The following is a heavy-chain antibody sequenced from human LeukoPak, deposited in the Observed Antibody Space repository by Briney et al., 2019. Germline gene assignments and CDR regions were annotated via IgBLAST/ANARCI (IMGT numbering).Heavy chain of an antibody. CDR2: INRDGSST. CDR3: ARVQLYCTGGTCYFDY. Sequence: WGALTLSCAASGFTFSSYLMHWVRPAPGKGLVWVSRINRDGSSTTYPDSVKGRFTISRDNAKNKLYLQMNSLRAEDTAVYYSARVQLYCTGGTCYFDYWGQGTLVTVSS. D-gene: IGHD2-8*02. J-gene: IGHJ4*02. V-gene: IGHV3-74*01. CDR1: GFTFSSYL.